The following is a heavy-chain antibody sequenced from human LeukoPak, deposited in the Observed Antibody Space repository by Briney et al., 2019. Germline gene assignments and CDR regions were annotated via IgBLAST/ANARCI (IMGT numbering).Heavy chain of an antibody. J-gene: IGHJ6*03. Sequence: GASVKVSCKASGYTFNAYYMHWVRQAPGQGLEWMGWINPDSGGTNYAQKFQGRVTLTRDTCTSTTHMELNRLRTDDTAVYFCAKDRRTISDYYYFYYMDVWGKGTTVTVSS. D-gene: IGHD1-14*01. CDR2: INPDSGGT. CDR3: AKDRRTISDYYYFYYMDV. CDR1: GYTFNAYY. V-gene: IGHV1-2*02.